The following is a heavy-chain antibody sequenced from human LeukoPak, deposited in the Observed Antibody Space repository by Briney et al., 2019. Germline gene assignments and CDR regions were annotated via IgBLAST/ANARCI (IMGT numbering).Heavy chain of an antibody. CDR3: ARESTGSGYSYGLH. CDR1: GFTFSSYW. Sequence: GGSLRLSCAASGFTFSSYWMHWVRRAPGKGLVWVSRINSDGSSTSYADSVKGRFTISRDNAKNSLYLQMNSLRAEDTAVYYCARESTGSGYSYGLHWGQGTLVTVSS. D-gene: IGHD5-18*01. V-gene: IGHV3-74*01. J-gene: IGHJ4*02. CDR2: INSDGSST.